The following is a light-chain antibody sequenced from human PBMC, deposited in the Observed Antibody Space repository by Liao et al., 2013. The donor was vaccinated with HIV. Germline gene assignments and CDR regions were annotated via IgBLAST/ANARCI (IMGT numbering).Light chain of an antibody. Sequence: SYELTQPASVSVAPGKTARITCGGNNIGSKSVHWYQQKPGQAPVLVIYDDNDRPSGIPERFSGSNSGNTATLTISRVEAGDEADYYCQVWDSSSDHSVFGTGTKVTVL. CDR1: NIGSKS. J-gene: IGLJ1*01. CDR3: QVWDSSSDHSV. CDR2: DDN. V-gene: IGLV3-21*04.